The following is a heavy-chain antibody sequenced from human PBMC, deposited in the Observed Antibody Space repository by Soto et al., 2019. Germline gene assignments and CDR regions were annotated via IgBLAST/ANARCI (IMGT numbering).Heavy chain of an antibody. D-gene: IGHD3-3*01. Sequence: QVQLQQWGAGLLKPSETLSLTCAVYGGSFSGYYWSWIRQPPGKGLEWIGEINHSGSTNYNPSLKSRVTISVDTSKNQFSLKLSSVTAADTAVYYCARASGYYLYYFDYGGQGTLVTVSS. CDR3: ARASGYYLYYFDY. V-gene: IGHV4-34*01. J-gene: IGHJ4*02. CDR1: GGSFSGYY. CDR2: INHSGST.